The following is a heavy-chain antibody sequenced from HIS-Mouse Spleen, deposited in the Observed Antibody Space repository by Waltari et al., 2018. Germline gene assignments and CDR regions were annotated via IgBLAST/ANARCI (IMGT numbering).Heavy chain of an antibody. CDR2: IYYSGRT. V-gene: IGHV4-39*07. J-gene: IGHJ5*02. Sequence: QLQLQESGPGLVKPSETLSLTCTVSGGSISSSSYYWGWIRQPPGKGLEWIGSIYYSGRTYYTPSLKSRVTIAVDTSKNQFSLKLSSVTAADTAVYYCARDPSGIAAAVPYNWFDPWGQGTLVTVSS. D-gene: IGHD6-13*01. CDR1: GGSISSSSYY. CDR3: ARDPSGIAAAVPYNWFDP.